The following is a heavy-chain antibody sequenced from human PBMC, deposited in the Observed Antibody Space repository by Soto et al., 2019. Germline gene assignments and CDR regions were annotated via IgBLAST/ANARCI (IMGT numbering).Heavy chain of an antibody. V-gene: IGHV4-4*02. CDR1: RFSVTNNKY. Sequence: QAQLQESGPGLVRPSGTLSLTCTVSRFSVTNNKYWNWVRQSPGEALEWIGEIYHSVATYYNPSLTGRASISTDKSKNQISLNLTSVTAADTAVYYCARDSKYCTDGGCSIMSDAFDVWGEGTLVTVSS. J-gene: IGHJ3*01. CDR2: IYHSVAT. D-gene: IGHD2-15*01. CDR3: ARDSKYCTDGGCSIMSDAFDV.